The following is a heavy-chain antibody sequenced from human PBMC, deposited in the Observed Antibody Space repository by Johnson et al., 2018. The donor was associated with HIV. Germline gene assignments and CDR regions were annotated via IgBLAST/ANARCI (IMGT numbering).Heavy chain of an antibody. CDR1: GFTVSNNY. V-gene: IGHV3-66*02. CDR2: IYSGGNT. Sequence: VQLVESGGGLVQPGGSLRLSCATSGFTVSNNYMSWVRQAPGKGLEWVSLIYSGGNTYYADSVKGRFTISRDNSKNTLYLQMNSLRAEDTAVYYCARAPNYYYDSSGYGGAFDIWGQGTMVTV. J-gene: IGHJ3*02. CDR3: ARAPNYYYDSSGYGGAFDI. D-gene: IGHD3-22*01.